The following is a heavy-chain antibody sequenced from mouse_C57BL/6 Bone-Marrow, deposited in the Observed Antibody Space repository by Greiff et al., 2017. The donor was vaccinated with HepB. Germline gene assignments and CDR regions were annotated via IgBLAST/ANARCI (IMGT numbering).Heavy chain of an antibody. V-gene: IGHV5-12*01. CDR3: ARQAYYGSSNWYFDV. CDR1: GFTFSDYY. J-gene: IGHJ1*03. D-gene: IGHD1-1*01. CDR2: ISNGGGST. Sequence: EVKLVESGGGLVQPGGSLKLSCAASGFTFSDYYMYWVRQTPEKRLEWVAYISNGGGSTYYPDTVKGRFTISRDNAKNTLYLQMSRLKSEDTAMYYCARQAYYGSSNWYFDVWGTGTTVTVSS.